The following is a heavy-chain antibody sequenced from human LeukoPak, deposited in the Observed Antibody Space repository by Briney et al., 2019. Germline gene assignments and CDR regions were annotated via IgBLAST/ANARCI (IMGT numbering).Heavy chain of an antibody. Sequence: GGSLRLSCAASGFTFSSYAMSWVRQAPGKGLEWVSAISGSGGSTYYADSVKGRFTISRDNSKNTLYLQMNSLRAEDTAVYYCAKXIXRYXDWLLSPLDYWGQGTLVTVSS. V-gene: IGHV3-23*01. CDR3: AKXIXRYXDWLLSPLDY. CDR2: ISGSGGST. D-gene: IGHD3-9*01. J-gene: IGHJ4*02. CDR1: GFTFSSYA.